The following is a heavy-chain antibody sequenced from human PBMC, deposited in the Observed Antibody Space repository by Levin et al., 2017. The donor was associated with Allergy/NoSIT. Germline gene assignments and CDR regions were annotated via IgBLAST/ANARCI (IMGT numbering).Heavy chain of an antibody. V-gene: IGHV3-23*01. Sequence: GESLKISCAASGFTFSSYAMSWVRQAPGKGLEWVSAISGSGGSTYYADSVKGRFTISRDNSKNTLYLQMNSLRAEDTAVYYCAKVYGSGTYYYYGMDVWGQGTTVTVSS. CDR1: GFTFSSYA. J-gene: IGHJ6*02. CDR2: ISGSGGST. D-gene: IGHD3-10*01. CDR3: AKVYGSGTYYYYGMDV.